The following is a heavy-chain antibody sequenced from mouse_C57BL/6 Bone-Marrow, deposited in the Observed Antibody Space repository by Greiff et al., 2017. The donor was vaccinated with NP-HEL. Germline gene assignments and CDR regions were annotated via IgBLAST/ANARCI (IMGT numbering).Heavy chain of an antibody. CDR2: IYPRSGNT. V-gene: IGHV1-81*01. Sequence: QVQLQQSGAELARPGASVKLSCKASGYTFTSYGISWVKQRTGQGLEWIGEIYPRSGNTYYNEKFKGKATLTADKSSSTAYMVLRSLTSEDSAVYVCARDYCGSRGARDYEGRGTAVTVTA. D-gene: IGHD1-1*01. J-gene: IGHJ4*01. CDR1: GYTFTSYG. CDR3: ARDYCGSRGARDY.